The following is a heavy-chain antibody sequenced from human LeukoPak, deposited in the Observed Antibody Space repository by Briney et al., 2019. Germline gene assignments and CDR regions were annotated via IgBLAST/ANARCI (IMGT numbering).Heavy chain of an antibody. CDR1: GFIFSNSY. Sequence: GGSLRPSCAASGFIFSNSYMSWVRQAPGKGLEWIGRIKNKADGGTTDYAAPVKDRFTISRDDSRNTLYLQMNGLKTEDTAVYYCITDKDWNVRQLASFDYWGQGTLVTVSS. J-gene: IGHJ4*02. D-gene: IGHD1-1*01. CDR2: IKNKADGGTT. CDR3: ITDKDWNVRQLASFDY. V-gene: IGHV3-15*01.